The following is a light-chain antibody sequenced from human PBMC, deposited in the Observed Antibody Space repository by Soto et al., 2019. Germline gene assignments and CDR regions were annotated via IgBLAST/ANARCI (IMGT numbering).Light chain of an antibody. CDR2: GAS. J-gene: IGKJ4*01. V-gene: IGKV3-20*01. CDR1: QSVSSSY. CDR3: QQYGSSPLT. Sequence: EIVLTQSPGTLSSSPGERATLSCRASQSVSSSYLAWYQQKPGQAPRLLIYGASSRATGIPDRFSGSGSGTDFTLTICRLEPEDFAVYYCQQYGSSPLTFGGGTKVEIK.